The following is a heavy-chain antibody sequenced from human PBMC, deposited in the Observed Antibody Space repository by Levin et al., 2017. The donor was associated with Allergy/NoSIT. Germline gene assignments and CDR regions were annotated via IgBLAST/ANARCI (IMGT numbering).Heavy chain of an antibody. CDR3: ASWAMYHYDRSAFDYFYYAMDV. CDR2: ISAGGNYI. J-gene: IGHJ6*02. Sequence: GGSLRLSCAASGILFSSYDMNWVRQAPGKGLEWVSSISAGGNYIYYADSVKGRFTISRDNAKNSLFLQINSLRAEDTAVYYCASWAMYHYDRSAFDYFYYAMDVWGQGTTVTVSS. CDR1: GILFSSYD. V-gene: IGHV3-21*01. D-gene: IGHD3-22*01.